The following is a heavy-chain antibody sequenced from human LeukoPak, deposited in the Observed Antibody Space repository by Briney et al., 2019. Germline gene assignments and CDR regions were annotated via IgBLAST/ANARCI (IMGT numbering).Heavy chain of an antibody. J-gene: IGHJ4*02. D-gene: IGHD3-10*01. Sequence: GESLKISCKGSGYSFTSYWISWVRQMPGEGLEWMGRIGPSDSYTNYSPSFQGHVTISADKSISTAYLQWSSLKASDTAMYYCASLWFGELSSYYFDYWGQGTLVTVS. V-gene: IGHV5-10-1*01. CDR1: GYSFTSYW. CDR2: IGPSDSYT. CDR3: ASLWFGELSSYYFDY.